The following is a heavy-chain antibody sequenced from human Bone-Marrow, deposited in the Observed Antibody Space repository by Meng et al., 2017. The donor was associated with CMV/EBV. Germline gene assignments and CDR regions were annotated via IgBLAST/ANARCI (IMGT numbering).Heavy chain of an antibody. CDR2: IRYDGSNK. D-gene: IGHD3-22*01. Sequence: GESLKISCAASGFTFSSYGMHWVRQAPGKGLERVAFIRYDGSNKYYADSVKGRFTISRDNSKNTLYLQMNSLRAEDTAVYYCARWVSYYYGMDVCGQGTTVTVSS. CDR1: GFTFSSYG. V-gene: IGHV3-30*02. J-gene: IGHJ6*02. CDR3: ARWVSYYYGMDV.